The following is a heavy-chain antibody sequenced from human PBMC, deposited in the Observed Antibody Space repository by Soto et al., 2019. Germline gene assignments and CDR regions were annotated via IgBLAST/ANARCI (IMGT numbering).Heavy chain of an antibody. CDR2: ISAYNGNT. J-gene: IGHJ5*02. Sequence: QVQLVQSGAEVKKPGASVKVSCKASGYTFTSYGISWVRQAPGQGLEWMGWISAYNGNTNYAQKLQGRVTMTTDTPTSTADMDLTSLRSDDTAVYFCARVHSGYDAIPYNWFDPWGQGTLVTVSS. V-gene: IGHV1-18*01. D-gene: IGHD5-12*01. CDR1: GYTFTSYG. CDR3: ARVHSGYDAIPYNWFDP.